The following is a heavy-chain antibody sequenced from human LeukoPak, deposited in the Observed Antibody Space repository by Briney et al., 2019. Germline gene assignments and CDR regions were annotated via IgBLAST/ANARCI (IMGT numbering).Heavy chain of an antibody. J-gene: IGHJ4*02. D-gene: IGHD1-14*01. CDR2: IRGSGGST. Sequence: QPGGSLRLSCAASGFTFSNYAMSWVRQAPGKGLEWVSTIRGSGGSTYYADSVKGRFTISRDNSKNTLYLEMNSLRAEDTALYYCAEQPASIICFDYWGQGTLVTVSS. CDR3: AEQPASIICFDY. CDR1: GFTFSNYA. V-gene: IGHV3-23*01.